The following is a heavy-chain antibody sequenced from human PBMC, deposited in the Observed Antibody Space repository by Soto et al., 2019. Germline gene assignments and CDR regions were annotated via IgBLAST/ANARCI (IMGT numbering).Heavy chain of an antibody. CDR1: GFTFSSYT. V-gene: IGHV3-23*01. Sequence: EVQLLESGGGLVQPGGSLRLSCAASGFTFSSYTMSWVRQAPGKGLEWISAVRGSGGSTYYADSVKGRFTISRDNSKDTRYLKMNNLRAEDTAVYYCAKPPDYNWNDYWGQGTLVTVSS. CDR2: VRGSGGST. J-gene: IGHJ4*02. D-gene: IGHD1-20*01. CDR3: AKPPDYNWNDY.